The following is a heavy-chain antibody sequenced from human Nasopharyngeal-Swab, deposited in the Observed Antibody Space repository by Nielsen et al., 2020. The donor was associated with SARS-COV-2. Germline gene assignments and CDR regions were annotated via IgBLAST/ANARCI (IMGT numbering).Heavy chain of an antibody. CDR3: AKDREATYYYGSGSFDY. CDR1: GFTFSSYA. Sequence: GESLKITCAAYGFTFSSYAMSRVRQAPGKGLERVSAISGSGGSTYYADSVKGRFTISRDNSKNTLYLQMNSLRAEDTAVYYCAKDREATYYYGSGSFDYWGQGTLVTVSS. CDR2: ISGSGGST. D-gene: IGHD3-10*01. V-gene: IGHV3-23*01. J-gene: IGHJ4*02.